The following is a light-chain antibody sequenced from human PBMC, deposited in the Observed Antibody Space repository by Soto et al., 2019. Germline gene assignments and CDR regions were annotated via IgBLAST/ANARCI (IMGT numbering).Light chain of an antibody. Sequence: QSALTQPASVSGSPGQSITISCTGTSSDVGDRNYVSWYQQFPGKAPKLIIYEVNNRPSGISNRFSGSKSGNTASLTISGLQAEDEGDYYCSTYINSITFVIFGGGTKLTVL. J-gene: IGLJ2*01. V-gene: IGLV2-14*01. CDR3: STYINSITFVI. CDR1: SSDVGDRNY. CDR2: EVN.